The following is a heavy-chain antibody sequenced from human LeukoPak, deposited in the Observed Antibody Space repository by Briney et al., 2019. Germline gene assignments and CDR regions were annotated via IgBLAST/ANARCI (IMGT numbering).Heavy chain of an antibody. V-gene: IGHV1-2*02. CDR1: GYTFTGYY. D-gene: IGHD3-22*01. J-gene: IGHJ4*02. CDR2: IKPNSGGT. CDR3: ARDGHDSSGYYPDF. Sequence: ASVKVSCKASGYTFTGYYMHWVRQAPGQGLEWMGWIKPNSGGTSYARKFQGRVTMTRDTYISTAYMDLSSLRSHDTAVYYGARDGHDSSGYYPDFWGQGTLVTVSS.